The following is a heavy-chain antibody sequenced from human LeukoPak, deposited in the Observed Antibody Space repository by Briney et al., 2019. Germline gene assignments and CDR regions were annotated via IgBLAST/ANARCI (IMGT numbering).Heavy chain of an antibody. V-gene: IGHV3-7*03. D-gene: IGHD2-2*01. CDR3: ATGPEPAAMVFDF. Sequence: GGSLRLSCAASGFTFSSYWMSWVRQAPGKGLEWVANIKQDGSEKYYVDSVKGRFTISRDNAKNSLYLQMDSLKTDDTAVYYCATGPEPAAMVFDFWGQGTLVTVSS. CDR1: GFTFSSYW. CDR2: IKQDGSEK. J-gene: IGHJ4*02.